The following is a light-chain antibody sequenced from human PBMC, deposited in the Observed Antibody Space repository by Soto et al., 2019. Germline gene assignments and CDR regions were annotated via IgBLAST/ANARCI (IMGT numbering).Light chain of an antibody. CDR3: QQYGSSPLT. CDR1: QSVSSK. J-gene: IGKJ4*01. V-gene: IGKV3-20*01. CDR2: DAS. Sequence: EIVLTQSPATLSLSPGERATLSCRASQSVSSKLAWYQQKPGQAPRPLIYDASNRATDIPDRFSGSGSGTDFTLTISRLEPEDFAVYYCQQYGSSPLTFGGGAKVDIK.